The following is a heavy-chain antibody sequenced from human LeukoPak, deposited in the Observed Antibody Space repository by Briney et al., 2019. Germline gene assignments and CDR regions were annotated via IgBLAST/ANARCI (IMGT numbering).Heavy chain of an antibody. J-gene: IGHJ6*02. CDR1: GFTFSSYS. V-gene: IGHV3-7*01. CDR2: IKQDGSEK. D-gene: IGHD3-3*01. Sequence: SGGSLRLSCAASGFTFSSYSINWVRQAPGKGLEWVANIKQDGSEKYYVDSVKGRFTISRDNAKNSLYLQMNSLRAEDTAVYYCARDGALRFLEWLFYYYGMDVWGQGTTVTVSS. CDR3: ARDGALRFLEWLFYYYGMDV.